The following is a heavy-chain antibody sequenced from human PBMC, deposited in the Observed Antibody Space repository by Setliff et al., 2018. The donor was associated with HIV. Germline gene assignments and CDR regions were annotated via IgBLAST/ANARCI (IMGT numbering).Heavy chain of an antibody. Sequence: ASVKVSCKASGYTFIDYFMHWVRQAPGQGLEWMGWISPNNGDTNIPQRVRGQFTVSRDNSKNTLSLQMNSLRAEDTAIYYCAKDYRGTLPEVFDVWGQGTMVTVSS. CDR2: ISPNNGDT. CDR3: AKDYRGTLPEVFDV. V-gene: IGHV1-2*02. J-gene: IGHJ3*01. D-gene: IGHD1-26*01. CDR1: GYTFIDYF.